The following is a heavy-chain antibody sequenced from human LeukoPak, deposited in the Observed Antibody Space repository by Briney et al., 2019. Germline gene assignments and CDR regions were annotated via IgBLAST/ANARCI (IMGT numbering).Heavy chain of an antibody. J-gene: IGHJ4*02. CDR1: GFTFSSYS. Sequence: GGSLRLSCAASGFTFSSYSMNWVRQAPGKGLEWVSSISSSSSYIYYADSVKGRFTISRDNAKNSLYLQMNSLRAEDTAVYYCARVSSDTAMGPIDYWGQGTLVTVSS. CDR2: ISSSSSYI. CDR3: ARVSSDTAMGPIDY. D-gene: IGHD5-18*01. V-gene: IGHV3-21*01.